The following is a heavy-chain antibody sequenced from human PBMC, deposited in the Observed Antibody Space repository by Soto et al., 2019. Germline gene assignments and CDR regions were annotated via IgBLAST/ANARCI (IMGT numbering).Heavy chain of an antibody. CDR2: ISYDGSNK. Sequence: GGSLRLSCAASGFTFSSYAMHWVRQAPGKGLEWVAVISYDGSNKYYADSVKGRFTISRDNSKNTLYLQMNSPRAEDTAVYYCASPVNYYDSSGPDYWGQGTLVTVS. CDR1: GFTFSSYA. D-gene: IGHD3-22*01. CDR3: ASPVNYYDSSGPDY. V-gene: IGHV3-30-3*01. J-gene: IGHJ4*02.